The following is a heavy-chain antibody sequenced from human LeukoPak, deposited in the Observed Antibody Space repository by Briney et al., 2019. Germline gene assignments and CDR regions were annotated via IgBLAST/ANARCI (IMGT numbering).Heavy chain of an antibody. CDR3: ARANDYYQNWFDP. CDR1: GGTFSSYA. J-gene: IGHJ5*02. V-gene: IGHV1-69*05. CDR2: IIPIFGTA. Sequence: ASVKVSCKASGGTFSSYAISWVRQAPGQGLEWMGGIIPIFGTANYAQKFQGRVTITTDESTSTAYMELSSLRSEDTAVYYCARANDYYQNWFDPWGQGTLVTVSS. D-gene: IGHD3-16*01.